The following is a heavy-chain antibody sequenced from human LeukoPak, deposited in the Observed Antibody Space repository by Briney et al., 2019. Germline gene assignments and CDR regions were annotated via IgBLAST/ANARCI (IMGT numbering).Heavy chain of an antibody. J-gene: IGHJ4*02. CDR2: ISASGGST. CDR3: AKALLGATRGIDY. CDR1: GLTCSSSA. V-gene: IGHV3-23*01. D-gene: IGHD1-26*01. Sequence: PGGSLRLSCAASGLTCSSSATSWVRQAPGNGLEWVSAISASGGSTYYADSVKGLFTISRDNSKNTLYLQLNSLSAEDTAVYYCAKALLGATRGIDYWGQGTLVTVSS.